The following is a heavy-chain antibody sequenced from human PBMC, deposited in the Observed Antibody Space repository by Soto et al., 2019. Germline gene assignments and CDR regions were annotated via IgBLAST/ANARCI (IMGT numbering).Heavy chain of an antibody. CDR2: VNSDGSRT. Sequence: GGSLRLSCVVSGITFSDYWMHWVRQAPGKGLVWVSRVNSDGSRTSYADSVKGRFTISRDNSKSTLYLQMNSLRGDDTAIYYCEKAISGYYAPSDYWGQGTQVTVSS. CDR1: GITFSDYW. V-gene: IGHV3-74*01. D-gene: IGHD3-22*01. J-gene: IGHJ4*02. CDR3: EKAISGYYAPSDY.